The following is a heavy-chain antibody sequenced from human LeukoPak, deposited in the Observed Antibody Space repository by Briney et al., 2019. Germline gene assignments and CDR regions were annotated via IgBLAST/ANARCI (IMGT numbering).Heavy chain of an antibody. D-gene: IGHD6-19*01. J-gene: IGHJ6*03. CDR1: GGSITSDY. CDR2: IYTSGST. V-gene: IGHV4-4*07. CDR3: AREGSGWYRSYFYYYMDV. Sequence: SETLSLTCTVVGGSITSDYWSWIRQPAGKGLEWIGRIYTSGSTNYNPSLKSRVTMSVDTSKNQFSLKLSSVTAADTAVYYCAREGSGWYRSYFYYYMDVWGKGTTVTVSS.